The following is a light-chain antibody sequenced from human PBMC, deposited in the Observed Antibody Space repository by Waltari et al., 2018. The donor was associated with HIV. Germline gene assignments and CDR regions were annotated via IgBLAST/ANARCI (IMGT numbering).Light chain of an antibody. CDR3: QHYDNWPPWT. Sequence: EIIMTQYPLTLSVSPGDRVTLSCRASETIHNNLAWYQQKPGQAPRLLIYGASTRATGIPARFSGSGSGTDFSLTISSLQSEDFAVYYCQHYDNWPPWTFGQGTTVESK. CDR1: ETIHNN. V-gene: IGKV3-15*01. J-gene: IGKJ1*01. CDR2: GAS.